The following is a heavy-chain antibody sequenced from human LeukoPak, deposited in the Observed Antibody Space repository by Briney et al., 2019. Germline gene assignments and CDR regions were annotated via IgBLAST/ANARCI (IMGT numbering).Heavy chain of an antibody. V-gene: IGHV3-7*01. Sequence: GGSLRLSCVASGFTFSASWMTWVRQAPGKGLEWVANIKGDESEIYQLGSVRGRFTVSRDNARNSLYLQMHSLRDEDSAVYYCRRSIWTNNSFTTDVWGQGTTVTVSS. CDR1: GFTFSASW. J-gene: IGHJ6*02. CDR3: RRSIWTNNSFTTDV. CDR2: IKGDESEI. D-gene: IGHD3-3*02.